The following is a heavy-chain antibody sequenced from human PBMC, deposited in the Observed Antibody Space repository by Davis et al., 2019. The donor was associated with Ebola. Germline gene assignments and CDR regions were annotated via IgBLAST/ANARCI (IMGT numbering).Heavy chain of an antibody. CDR3: ARGLVYAVTPFY. J-gene: IGHJ4*02. CDR1: GGSFSGYY. CDR2: INHSGST. V-gene: IGHV4-34*01. Sequence: PSETLSLTCAVYGGSFSGYYWSWIRQPPGKGLEWIGEINHSGSTNYNPSLKSRVTISVDTSKNQFSLKLSSVTAADTAVYYCARGLVYAVTPFYWGQGTLVTVSS. D-gene: IGHD4-23*01.